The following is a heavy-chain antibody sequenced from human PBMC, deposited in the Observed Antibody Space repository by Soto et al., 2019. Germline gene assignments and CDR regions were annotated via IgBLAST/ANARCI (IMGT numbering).Heavy chain of an antibody. V-gene: IGHV3-23*01. D-gene: IGHD2-2*02. CDR3: AKVNSAISFHCSSTSCYKKAFDI. Sequence: GGSLRLSCAASGFTFSSYAMSWVRQAPGKGLEWVSAISGSGGSTYYADSVKGRFTISRDNSKNTLYLQMNSLRAEDTAVYYCAKVNSAISFHCSSTSCYKKAFDIWGQGTMVTVSS. J-gene: IGHJ3*02. CDR2: ISGSGGST. CDR1: GFTFSSYA.